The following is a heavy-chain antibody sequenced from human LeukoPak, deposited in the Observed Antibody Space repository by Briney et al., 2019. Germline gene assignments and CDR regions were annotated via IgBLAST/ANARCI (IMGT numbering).Heavy chain of an antibody. V-gene: IGHV4-59*08. CDR3: ARHRRSGGYLPSGFDP. D-gene: IGHD3-22*01. Sequence: SETLSLTCTVSGGSISSYYWSWIRQPPGKGLEWIGYIYYSGSTNHNPSLKSRVTISVDTSKNQFSLKLSSETAADTAVYYCARHRRSGGYLPSGFDPWGQGTLVTVSS. CDR2: IYYSGST. CDR1: GGSISSYY. J-gene: IGHJ5*02.